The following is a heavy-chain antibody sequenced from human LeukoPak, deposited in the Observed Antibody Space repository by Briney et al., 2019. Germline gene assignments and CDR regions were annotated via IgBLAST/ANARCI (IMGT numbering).Heavy chain of an antibody. J-gene: IGHJ5*02. CDR3: ARRLLWFGANFDP. Sequence: PSETLSLTCTVSGGSISSSSYYWGWIRQPPGKGLEWIGSIYYSGSTYYNPSLKSRGTISVDTSKNQFSLKLSSVTAADTAVYYCARRLLWFGANFDPWGQGTLVTVSS. CDR2: IYYSGST. V-gene: IGHV4-39*01. D-gene: IGHD3-10*01. CDR1: GGSISSSSYY.